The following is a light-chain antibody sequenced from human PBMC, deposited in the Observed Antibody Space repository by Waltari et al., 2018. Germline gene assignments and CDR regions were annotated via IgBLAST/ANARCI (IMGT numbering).Light chain of an antibody. CDR3: QKHDRLPAT. CDR2: GAS. Sequence: EIVLTQSPDTLSLSLGERATLSCRASQSMGRYVVLYQQKPGQAPRLLIYGASTRASGIPDRFSGSGSGTDFSLTISRLEPEDFAVYHCQKHDRLPATFGQGTKVEIK. J-gene: IGKJ1*01. V-gene: IGKV3-20*01. CDR1: QSMGRY.